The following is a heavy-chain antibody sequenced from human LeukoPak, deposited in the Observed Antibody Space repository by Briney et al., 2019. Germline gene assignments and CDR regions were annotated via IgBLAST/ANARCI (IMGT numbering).Heavy chain of an antibody. D-gene: IGHD1-26*01. J-gene: IGHJ4*02. Sequence: SQTLSLTCTVSGGSISSGSYYWSWIRQPAGKGLEWIGRIYTSGSTNYNPSLKSRVIISVDTSKNQFSLKLSSVTAADTAVYYCAREGGSYYAAPFDYWGQGTLVTVSS. V-gene: IGHV4-61*02. CDR3: AREGGSYYAAPFDY. CDR1: GGSISSGSYY. CDR2: IYTSGST.